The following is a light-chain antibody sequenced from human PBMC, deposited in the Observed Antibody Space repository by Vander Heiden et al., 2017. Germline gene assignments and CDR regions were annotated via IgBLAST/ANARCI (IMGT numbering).Light chain of an antibody. J-gene: IGLJ3*02. CDR3: SSYTSSTTWV. CDR1: SSDVGGYIY. CDR2: EVS. V-gene: IGLV2-14*01. Sequence: QSALTQPASVSGSPGQSITLPSTGTSSDVGGYIYGSWYQQHPGKAPKLMSYEVSNRPSGVSNRFSGSKSGNTASLTISGLQAEDEADYYCSSYTSSTTWVFGGGTKVTVL.